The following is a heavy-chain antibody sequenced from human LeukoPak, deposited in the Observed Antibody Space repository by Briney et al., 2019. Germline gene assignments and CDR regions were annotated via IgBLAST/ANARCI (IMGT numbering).Heavy chain of an antibody. CDR2: INHSGST. CDR3: VMNWGTGRTLDY. V-gene: IGHV4-34*01. Sequence: PSETLSLTCAVYGGSFSGYYWSWIRQPPGKGLEWIGEINHSGSTNYNPSLESRVTISVDTSKNQFSLKLRSVTAADTAVYYCVMNWGTGRTLDYWGQGTLVTVSS. D-gene: IGHD7-27*01. CDR1: GGSFSGYY. J-gene: IGHJ4*02.